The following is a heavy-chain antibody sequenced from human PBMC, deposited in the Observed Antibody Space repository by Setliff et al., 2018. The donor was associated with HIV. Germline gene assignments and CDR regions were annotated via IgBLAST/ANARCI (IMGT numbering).Heavy chain of an antibody. J-gene: IGHJ3*02. D-gene: IGHD4-4*01. Sequence: PGGSLRLSCAASGFTFSAHGMHWVRQAPGKGLEWVTFINYDDNYEYYADSVKGRFTISRDNSKNTLYLQMNSLRAKDAAVYYCAKDGDYRNGDYDAFDIWGLGTMVTVSS. CDR2: INYDDNYE. CDR1: GFTFSAHG. V-gene: IGHV3-30*02. CDR3: AKDGDYRNGDYDAFDI.